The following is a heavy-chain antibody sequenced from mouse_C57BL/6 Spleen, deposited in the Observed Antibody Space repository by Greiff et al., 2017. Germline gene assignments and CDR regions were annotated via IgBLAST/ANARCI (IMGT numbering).Heavy chain of an antibody. CDR2: IDPETGGT. CDR3: TREVYGNYGMDY. D-gene: IGHD2-1*01. V-gene: IGHV1-15*01. Sequence: VQLQQPGAELVRPGASVTLSCKASGYTFTDYEMHWVKQTPVHGLEWIGAIDPETGGTDYNQKFKGKAILTADKSSSTAYMELRSLTSEDSAVYYGTREVYGNYGMDYWGQGTSVTVSS. J-gene: IGHJ4*01. CDR1: GYTFTDYE.